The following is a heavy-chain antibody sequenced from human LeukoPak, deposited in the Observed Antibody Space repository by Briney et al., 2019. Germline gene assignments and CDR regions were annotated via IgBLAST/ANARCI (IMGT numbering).Heavy chain of an antibody. J-gene: IGHJ4*02. D-gene: IGHD5-12*01. CDR2: IGISSGNT. V-gene: IGHV3-48*04. CDR3: ARDFRYAFDN. CDR1: GFTFGDYS. Sequence: PGGSLRLSCAASGFTFGDYSMNWVRQAPGKGLEWISYIGISSGNTKYADSVKGRFTISGDSAKNSVYLQMNSLRVEDTAVYYCARDFRYAFDNWGQGTLVTVSS.